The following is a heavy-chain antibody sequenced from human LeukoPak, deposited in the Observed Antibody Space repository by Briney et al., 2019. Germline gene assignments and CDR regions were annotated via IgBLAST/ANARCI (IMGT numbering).Heavy chain of an antibody. J-gene: IGHJ6*02. CDR1: GFTFSSYS. D-gene: IGHD3-10*02. CDR3: ARDVRLRSMDV. Sequence: GGSLRLSCAASGFTFSSYSMNWVRQAPGKGLEWVSSISTSSSYIYYADSVKGRFTISRDNAKISLYLQMNSLRAEDTAIYYCARDVRLRSMDVWGQGTTVTVSS. CDR2: ISTSSSYI. V-gene: IGHV3-21*04.